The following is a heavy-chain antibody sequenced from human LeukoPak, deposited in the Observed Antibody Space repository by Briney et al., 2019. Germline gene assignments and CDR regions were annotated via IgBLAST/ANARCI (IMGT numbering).Heavy chain of an antibody. CDR1: DGSISSYY. CDR3: ARVSTGGRYDY. CDR2: IFSPGST. V-gene: IGHV4-4*07. D-gene: IGHD1-14*01. J-gene: IGHJ4*02. Sequence: SETLSLTCTVSDGSISSYYWSWIRQPAGKGLEWIGRIFSPGSTNYNPSLKSRVTMSVDTSKNQFSLKLSSVTAADTAVYYCARVSTGGRYDYWGQGTLVTVSS.